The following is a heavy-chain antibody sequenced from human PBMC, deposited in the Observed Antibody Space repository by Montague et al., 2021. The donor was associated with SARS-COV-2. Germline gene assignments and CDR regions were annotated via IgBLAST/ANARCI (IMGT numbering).Heavy chain of an antibody. Sequence: SETLSLTCAVSGGSISHYYWSWIRQPPGKGLEWIGYIYSSGGTNYNPSLRGRVTLSFDAAKNHFSLRLNSVTAADTAVYCCARRTDILTGYYDYWGQGTLVTVSS. CDR2: IYSSGGT. J-gene: IGHJ4*02. CDR1: GGSISHYY. V-gene: IGHV4-59*01. D-gene: IGHD3-9*01. CDR3: ARRTDILTGYYDY.